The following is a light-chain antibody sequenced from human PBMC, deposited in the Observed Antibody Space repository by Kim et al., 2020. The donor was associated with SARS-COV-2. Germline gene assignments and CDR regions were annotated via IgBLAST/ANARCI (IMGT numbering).Light chain of an antibody. CDR1: QSVSGDY. J-gene: IGKJ4*01. Sequence: SPGERASLSCRASQSVSGDYFAWYQQKPDQPPRLLIDGAFRATGIPDRFSGSGSGTDFTLAISRLEPEDFAVYYCQQYDNCPVTFGGGTKVDIK. V-gene: IGKV3-20*01. CDR3: QQYDNCPVT. CDR2: GAF.